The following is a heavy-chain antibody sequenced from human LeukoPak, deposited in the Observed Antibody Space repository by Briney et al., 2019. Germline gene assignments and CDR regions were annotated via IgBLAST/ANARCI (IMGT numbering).Heavy chain of an antibody. D-gene: IGHD4-17*01. V-gene: IGHV4-39*01. J-gene: IGHJ4*02. CDR1: GGSISSSSYY. CDR3: ARQGHDYGVDY. Sequence: SETLSPTCTVSGGSISSSSYYWGWIRQPPGKGLEWIGSIYYSGSTYYNPSLKSRVTISADTSKNQFSLKLSSVTAADTAVYYCARQGHDYGVDYWGQGTLVTVSS. CDR2: IYYSGST.